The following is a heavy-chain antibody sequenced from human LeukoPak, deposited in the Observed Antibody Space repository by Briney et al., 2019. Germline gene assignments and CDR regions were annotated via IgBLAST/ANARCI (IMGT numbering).Heavy chain of an antibody. V-gene: IGHV4-59*01. J-gene: IGHJ4*02. CDR2: IYYSGGT. D-gene: IGHD3-22*01. CDR1: GGSISSYY. Sequence: SETLSLTCTVSGGSISSYYWSWIRQPPGKGLEWIGYIYYSGGTNYNPSLKSRVTISVDTSKNQFSLKLSSVTAADTAVYYCARIKTDSSGYYFGGSYQYYFDYWGQGTLVTVSS. CDR3: ARIKTDSSGYYFGGSYQYYFDY.